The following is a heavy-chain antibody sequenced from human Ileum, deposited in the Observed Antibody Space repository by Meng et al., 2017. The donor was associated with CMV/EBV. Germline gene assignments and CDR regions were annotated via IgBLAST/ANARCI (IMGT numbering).Heavy chain of an antibody. V-gene: IGHV7-4-1*02. J-gene: IGHJ4*02. CDR3: ARVETNYGSGNYFGY. CDR2: ISTYTGNP. CDR1: GYTFTSYA. D-gene: IGHD3-10*01. Sequence: SGYTFTSYAINLVRQAPGQGPEWMGWISTYTGNPAYAQGFTGRFVFSLDTSVNTAYLQISSLKTEDTAVYYCARVETNYGSGNYFGYWGEGTLVTVSS.